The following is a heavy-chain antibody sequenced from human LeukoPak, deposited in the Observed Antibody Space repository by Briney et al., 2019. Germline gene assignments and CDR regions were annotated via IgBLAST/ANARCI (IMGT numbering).Heavy chain of an antibody. J-gene: IGHJ4*02. Sequence: GGSLRLSRAASWFPVNSIYMSWVRQAPGKGLDGVSVIYSAGFTYYGDSVKGQFTISRDNTKNTLDPQMNSLRAEDTAAYYCLRAPHTGPADDWGQGTLVTVSS. D-gene: IGHD3-10*01. CDR2: IYSAGFT. CDR3: LRAPHTGPADD. V-gene: IGHV3-53*01. CDR1: WFPVNSIY.